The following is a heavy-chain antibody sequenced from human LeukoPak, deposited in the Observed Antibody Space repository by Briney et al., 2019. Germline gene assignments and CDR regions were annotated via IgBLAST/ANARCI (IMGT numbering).Heavy chain of an antibody. CDR2: INPSGGST. Sequence: ASVKVSCKASGYTFTSYYMHWVRQAPGQGLAWMGIINPSGGSTSYAQKFQGRVTMTRDTSTSTVYMELSSLRSEDTAVYYCAKGTAWGYGDYPFDYWGQGTLVTVSS. D-gene: IGHD4-17*01. V-gene: IGHV1-46*01. CDR3: AKGTAWGYGDYPFDY. J-gene: IGHJ4*02. CDR1: GYTFTSYY.